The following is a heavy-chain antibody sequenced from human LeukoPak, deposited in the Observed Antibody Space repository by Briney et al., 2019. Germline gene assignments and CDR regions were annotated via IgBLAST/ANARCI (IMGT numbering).Heavy chain of an antibody. CDR3: ARGMENSSGWYAHFDY. J-gene: IGHJ4*02. Sequence: SETLSLTCAVYGGSFSGYYWSWIRQPPGKGLEWIGETNHSGSTNYNPSLKSRVTISVDTSKNQFSLKLSSVTAADTAVYYCARGMENSSGWYAHFDYWGQGTLVTVSS. V-gene: IGHV4-34*01. D-gene: IGHD6-19*01. CDR1: GGSFSGYY. CDR2: TNHSGST.